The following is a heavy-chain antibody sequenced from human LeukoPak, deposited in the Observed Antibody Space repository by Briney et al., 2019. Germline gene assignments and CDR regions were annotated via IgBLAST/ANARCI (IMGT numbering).Heavy chain of an antibody. D-gene: IGHD3-22*01. J-gene: IGHJ4*02. CDR1: GGSISSYY. V-gene: IGHV4-38-2*02. CDR2: IYHSGST. CDR3: ARDRAYYYDSSGYYLLWDY. Sequence: SETLSLTCTVSGGSISSYYWGWIRQPPGKGLEWIGSIYHSGSTYYNPSLKSRVTISVDTSKNQFSLKLSSVTAADTAVYYCARDRAYYYDSSGYYLLWDYWGQGTLVTVSS.